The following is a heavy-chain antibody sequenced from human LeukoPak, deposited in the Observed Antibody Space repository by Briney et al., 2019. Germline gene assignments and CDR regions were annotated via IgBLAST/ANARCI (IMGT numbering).Heavy chain of an antibody. Sequence: ASVKVSCKGSGYTFTSYGINWVRQAPGQGLEWMGWISAYNGNTKYAQKLQGRVSMTTDTSASTAYMELRSLTSDDTAMYYCARTSESSGWDPFDYWGQGTLVTVSS. D-gene: IGHD6-19*01. CDR2: ISAYNGNT. CDR3: ARTSESSGWDPFDY. V-gene: IGHV1-18*01. J-gene: IGHJ4*02. CDR1: GYTFTSYG.